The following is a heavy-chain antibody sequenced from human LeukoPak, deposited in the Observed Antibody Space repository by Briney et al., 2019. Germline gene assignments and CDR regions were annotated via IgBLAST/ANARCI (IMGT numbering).Heavy chain of an antibody. Sequence: ASVKVSCTASGYTFTNYYIHWVRQAPGQGLEWMGIINPSGGSTSYAQTFQGRVTMTRDTSTNTVYMELSSLRSEDTAVYYCARAGGVTIFAVVTAPYYQYYGLDVWGQGTTVTVSS. CDR2: INPSGGST. D-gene: IGHD3-3*01. CDR3: ARAGGVTIFAVVTAPYYQYYGLDV. J-gene: IGHJ6*02. CDR1: GYTFTNYY. V-gene: IGHV1-46*01.